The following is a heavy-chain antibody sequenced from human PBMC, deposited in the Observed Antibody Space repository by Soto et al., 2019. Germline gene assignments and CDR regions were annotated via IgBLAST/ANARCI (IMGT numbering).Heavy chain of an antibody. CDR3: ARVYSSSSSYYYYMDV. V-gene: IGHV3-64*02. CDR1: GFTFSKYA. D-gene: IGHD6-6*01. J-gene: IGHJ6*03. CDR2: ITDNGGST. Sequence: GGSLRLSCAASGFTFSKYAMSWVRQAPANGLEYFSAITDNGGSTYYADSVKGRFTITRDNSNNTLYLQMGSLRAEDMAVFYCARVYSSSSSYYYYMDVWGKGTTVTVSS.